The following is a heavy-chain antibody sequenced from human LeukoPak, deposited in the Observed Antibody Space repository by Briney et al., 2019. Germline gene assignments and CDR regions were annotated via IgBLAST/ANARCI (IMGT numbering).Heavy chain of an antibody. CDR1: GFTFSSSA. CDR2: ISGSGSST. CDR3: AKGHYYGSGSLDY. Sequence: GGSLRLSCAASGFTFSSSAMSWVRLAPGKGLEWVSTISGSGSSTYYADSVKGRFTISRDNSKNTLYLQMNSLRAEDTAVYYCAKGHYYGSGSLDYWGQGTLVTVSS. V-gene: IGHV3-23*01. J-gene: IGHJ4*02. D-gene: IGHD3-10*01.